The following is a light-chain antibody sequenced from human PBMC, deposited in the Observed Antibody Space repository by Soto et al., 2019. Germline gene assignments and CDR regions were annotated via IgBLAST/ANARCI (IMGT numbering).Light chain of an antibody. CDR3: QQSYSTPT. CDR1: QSVNNN. J-gene: IGKJ4*01. V-gene: IGKV3-15*01. CDR2: GAS. Sequence: EIIVTQSPATLSVSPGERATLSCRASQSVNNNLAWYQQKPGQAPRLLIYGASTRATGIPARFGGSGYGTEFTLTISSLQSEDFATYYCQQSYSTPTFGGGTKVEIK.